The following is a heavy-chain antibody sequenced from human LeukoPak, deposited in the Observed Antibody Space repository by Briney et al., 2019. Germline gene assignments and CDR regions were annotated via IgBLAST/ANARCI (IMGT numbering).Heavy chain of an antibody. CDR1: GFTFSSYS. D-gene: IGHD5-18*01. V-gene: IGHV3-21*01. J-gene: IGHJ6*02. CDR3: ARERRRIQLWSEPLPTYGMDV. Sequence: KPGGSLRLSCAASGFTFSSYSMNWVRQAPGKGLEWVSSISSSSSYIYYADSVKGRFTISRGNAKNSLYLQMNSLRAEDTAVYYCARERRRIQLWSEPLPTYGMDVWGQGTTVTVSS. CDR2: ISSSSSYI.